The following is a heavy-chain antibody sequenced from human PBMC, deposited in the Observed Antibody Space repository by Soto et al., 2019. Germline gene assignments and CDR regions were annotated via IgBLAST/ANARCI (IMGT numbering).Heavy chain of an antibody. D-gene: IGHD2-15*01. J-gene: IGHJ5*02. V-gene: IGHV1-18*01. CDR2: ISAYNGNT. Sequence: QVQLVQSGAEVKKPGASVKVSCKASGYTFTSYGISWVRQAPGQGLEWMGWISAYNGNTNYAQKLQGRVTMTTDTSTSTAYMEMRSLRSDDKAVYYCARDSCSGGSCVSKWFDPWGQGTLVTVSS. CDR3: ARDSCSGGSCVSKWFDP. CDR1: GYTFTSYG.